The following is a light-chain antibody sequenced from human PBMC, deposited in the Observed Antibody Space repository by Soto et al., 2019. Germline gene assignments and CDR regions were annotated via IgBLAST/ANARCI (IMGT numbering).Light chain of an antibody. J-gene: IGKJ1*01. Sequence: IQLTQSPSSLSASVGDRVTITCRASQGISSYLAWYQQRPGKAPKLLIYDVSSLQSGVPSRFSGSGSGTDFTLTISSLQPEDFATYYCQQSYSKVTFGQGTKVDIK. CDR2: DVS. CDR3: QQSYSKVT. V-gene: IGKV1-39*01. CDR1: QGISSY.